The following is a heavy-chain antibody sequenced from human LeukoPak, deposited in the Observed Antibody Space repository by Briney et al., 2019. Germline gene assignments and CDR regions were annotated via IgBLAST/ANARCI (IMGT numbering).Heavy chain of an antibody. J-gene: IGHJ3*02. CDR1: GFTFSSYG. D-gene: IGHD6-13*01. Sequence: GGSLRLSCAASGFTFSSYGMHWVRQAPGKGLEWVAVISYDGSNKYYADSVKGRFTISRDNSKNTLYLQMNSLRAEDTAVYYCAKAGSSSWYLPAVVEAFDIWGQGTMVTVSS. V-gene: IGHV3-30*18. CDR2: ISYDGSNK. CDR3: AKAGSSSWYLPAVVEAFDI.